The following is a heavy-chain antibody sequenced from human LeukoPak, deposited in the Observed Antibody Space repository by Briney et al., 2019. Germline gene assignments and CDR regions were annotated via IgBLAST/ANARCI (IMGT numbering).Heavy chain of an antibody. D-gene: IGHD6-13*01. CDR3: AKRSGIAAAGTGFH. Sequence: GRSLRLSCAASGFTFSSYGMHWVRQAPGKGLEWVAVISYDGSNKYYADPVKGRFTISRDNSKNTLYLQMNSLRAEDTAVYYCAKRSGIAAAGTGFHWGQGTLVTVSS. V-gene: IGHV3-30*18. CDR1: GFTFSSYG. J-gene: IGHJ4*02. CDR2: ISYDGSNK.